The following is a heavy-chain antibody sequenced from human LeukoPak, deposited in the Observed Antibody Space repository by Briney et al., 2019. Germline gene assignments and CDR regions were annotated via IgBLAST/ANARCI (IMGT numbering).Heavy chain of an antibody. J-gene: IGHJ5*02. Sequence: GGSLRLSCAASGFTFSNYEMNWVRQAPGKGLEWISYISTDGTMAYYAGSVKGRFTISRGNAKNSLYLQMNSLRAEDTAVYYCAGGRVWFDPWGQGTLVTVSS. CDR3: AGGRVWFDP. CDR1: GFTFSNYE. D-gene: IGHD3-16*01. CDR2: ISTDGTMA. V-gene: IGHV3-48*03.